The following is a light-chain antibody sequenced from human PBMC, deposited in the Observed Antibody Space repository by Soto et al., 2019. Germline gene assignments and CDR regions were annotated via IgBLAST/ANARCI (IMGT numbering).Light chain of an antibody. CDR1: QDISNY. CDR3: QEYNSYSST. Sequence: DIQMTQSPSSLSASVGDRVTIPCQASQDISNYLNWYQQKPRKAPKLLIYDASSLESGVPSRFSGSGSGTEFTLTISSLQPDDFATYYCQEYNSYSSTFGQGTKVDI. J-gene: IGKJ1*01. V-gene: IGKV1-5*01. CDR2: DAS.